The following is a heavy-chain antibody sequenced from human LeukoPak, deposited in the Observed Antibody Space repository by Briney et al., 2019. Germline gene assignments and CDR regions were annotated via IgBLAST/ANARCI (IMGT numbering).Heavy chain of an antibody. J-gene: IGHJ4*02. CDR3: AKSPHTAMVQIDY. Sequence: GGSLRLSCAASGFTFSSYGMHWVRQAPGKGLEWVAFIRYDGSNKYYADSVKGRFTISRHNSKNTLYLQMNSLRAEDTAVYYCAKSPHTAMVQIDYWGQGTLVTVSS. V-gene: IGHV3-30*02. CDR1: GFTFSSYG. CDR2: IRYDGSNK. D-gene: IGHD5-18*01.